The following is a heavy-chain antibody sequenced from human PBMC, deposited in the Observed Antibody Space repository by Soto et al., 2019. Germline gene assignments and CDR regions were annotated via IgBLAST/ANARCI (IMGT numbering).Heavy chain of an antibody. CDR1: GFTFSSYS. CDR2: ISSSSSYI. V-gene: IGHV3-21*01. J-gene: IGHJ4*02. D-gene: IGHD4-17*01. CDR3: AREATVTTFIVS. Sequence: GGSLRLSCAASGFTFSSYSMNWVRQAPGKGLEWVSSISSSSSYIYYADSVKGRFTISRDNAKNSLYLQMNSLRAEDTAVYYCAREATVTTFIVSWGQGTLVTVSS.